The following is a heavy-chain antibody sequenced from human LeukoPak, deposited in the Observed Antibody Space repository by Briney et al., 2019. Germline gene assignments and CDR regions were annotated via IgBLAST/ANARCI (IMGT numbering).Heavy chain of an antibody. V-gene: IGHV3-21*01. Sequence: GGSLRLSCAASGFTFSSYSMNWVRQAPGKGLEWVSSISSSSSYIYYADSVKGRFTISRDNAKDSLYLQMNSLGAEDTAVYYCARDDESSSWYLPFPDYWGQGTLVTVSS. CDR3: ARDDESSSWYLPFPDY. CDR2: ISSSSSYI. CDR1: GFTFSSYS. J-gene: IGHJ4*02. D-gene: IGHD6-13*01.